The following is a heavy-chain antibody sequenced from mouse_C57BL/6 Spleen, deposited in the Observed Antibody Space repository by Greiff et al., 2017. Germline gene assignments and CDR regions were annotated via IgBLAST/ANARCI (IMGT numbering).Heavy chain of an antibody. CDR3: ATITTVVVRDYYAMDY. V-gene: IGHV2-3*01. Sequence: VQRVESGPGLVAPSQSLSITCTVSGFSLTSYGVSWVRQPPGKGLEWLGVIWGDGSTNYHSALISRLSISKDNSKSQVFLKLNSLQTDDTATYYCATITTVVVRDYYAMDYWGQGTSVTVSS. D-gene: IGHD1-1*01. CDR1: GFSLTSYG. CDR2: IWGDGST. J-gene: IGHJ4*01.